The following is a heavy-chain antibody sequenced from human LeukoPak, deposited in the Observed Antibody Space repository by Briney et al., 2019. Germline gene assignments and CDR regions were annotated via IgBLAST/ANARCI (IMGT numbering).Heavy chain of an antibody. CDR2: MSPNSGDT. D-gene: IGHD3-22*01. V-gene: IGHV1-8*01. CDR1: GYTFTSYD. CDR3: ARGGGYYYDSSGYYYGY. J-gene: IGHJ4*02. Sequence: ASVKVSCKASGYTFTSYDFNWVRQATGQRPEWMGWMSPNSGDTGYAQKFQDRVTMTRNTSISTAYMELSSLRSDDTAVYYCARGGGYYYDSSGYYYGYWGQGTLVTVSS.